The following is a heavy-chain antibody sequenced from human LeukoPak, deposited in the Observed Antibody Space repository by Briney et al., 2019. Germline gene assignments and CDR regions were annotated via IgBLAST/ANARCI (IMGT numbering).Heavy chain of an antibody. Sequence: PSETLSLTCTVSGGSISSGGYYWSWIRQPPGKGLEWIGYIYHSGSTYYNPSLKSRVTISVDRSKNQFSLKLSSVTAADTAVYYCARVSGTGYYYYYYMDVWGKGTTVTVSS. CDR3: ARVSGTGYYYYYYMDV. V-gene: IGHV4-30-2*01. J-gene: IGHJ6*03. CDR1: GGSISSGGYY. D-gene: IGHD6-13*01. CDR2: IYHSGST.